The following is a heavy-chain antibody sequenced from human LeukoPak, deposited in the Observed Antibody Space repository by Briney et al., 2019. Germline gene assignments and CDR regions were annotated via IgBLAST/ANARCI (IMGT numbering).Heavy chain of an antibody. J-gene: IGHJ6*02. CDR1: GYTFTSYG. V-gene: IGHV1-18*01. CDR2: ISTYNGNT. Sequence: GASVKVSCKASGYTFTSYGISWVRQAPGQGLEWMGWISTYNGNTNYAQKLQGRVTMTTDTSTSTAYMELRSLRSDDTAVYYCAVVVAATPTWYGMDVWGQGTTVTVSS. D-gene: IGHD2-15*01. CDR3: AVVVAATPTWYGMDV.